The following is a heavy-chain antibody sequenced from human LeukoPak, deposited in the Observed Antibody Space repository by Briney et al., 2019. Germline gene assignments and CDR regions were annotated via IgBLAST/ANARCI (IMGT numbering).Heavy chain of an antibody. CDR2: TRNKANSYTT. CDR3: ARNLQQPFDY. J-gene: IGHJ4*02. D-gene: IGHD6-13*01. CDR1: RFTFSDHY. Sequence: PGGSLRLSCAASRFTFSDHYMDWLPQAPGKGREWVGHTRNKANSYTTEYAASVKGRFTISRDDSKNSLYMQMNSLKTEDTAVDCCARNLQQPFDYWGQGTLVTVFS. V-gene: IGHV3-72*01.